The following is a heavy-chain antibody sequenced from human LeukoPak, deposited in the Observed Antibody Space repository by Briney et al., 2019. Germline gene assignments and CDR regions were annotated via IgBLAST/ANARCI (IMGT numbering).Heavy chain of an antibody. CDR1: GFTFSSYS. V-gene: IGHV3-21*01. CDR2: ISSSSSYI. Sequence: PGGSLRLSCAASGFTFSSYSMNRVRQAPGKGLEWVSSISSSSSYIYYADSVKGRFTISRGNAKNSLYLQMNSLRAEDTAVYYCAIAAAGDDDAFDIWGQGTMVTVSS. J-gene: IGHJ3*02. CDR3: AIAAAGDDDAFDI. D-gene: IGHD6-13*01.